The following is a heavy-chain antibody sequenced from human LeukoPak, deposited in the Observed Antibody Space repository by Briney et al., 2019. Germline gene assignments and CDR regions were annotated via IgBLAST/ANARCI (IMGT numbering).Heavy chain of an antibody. CDR2: INHSGST. Sequence: SETLSLTCAVYGGSFSGYYWSWIRQPPGKGLEWIGVINHSGSTNYNPSLKSRVTISVDTSKNQFSLKLSSVTAADTAVYYCAREVRYFDWTDYYYYYGMDVWGQGTTVTVSS. CDR1: GGSFSGYY. V-gene: IGHV4-34*01. J-gene: IGHJ6*02. D-gene: IGHD3-9*01. CDR3: AREVRYFDWTDYYYYYGMDV.